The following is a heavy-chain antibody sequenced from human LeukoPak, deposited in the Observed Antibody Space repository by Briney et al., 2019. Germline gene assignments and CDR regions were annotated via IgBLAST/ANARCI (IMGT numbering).Heavy chain of an antibody. J-gene: IGHJ4*02. CDR1: GFTFTNYV. Sequence: PGGSLRLSCSASGFTFTNYVMTWVRQAPGKGLEWLSGISVSGADTYYADSVKGRFTISRDNSKNTVSLRLNSLRAEGSAVYYCASRKEYSTSSVFYWGQGTLVTVSS. V-gene: IGHV3-23*01. CDR2: ISVSGADT. D-gene: IGHD6-6*01. CDR3: ASRKEYSTSSVFY.